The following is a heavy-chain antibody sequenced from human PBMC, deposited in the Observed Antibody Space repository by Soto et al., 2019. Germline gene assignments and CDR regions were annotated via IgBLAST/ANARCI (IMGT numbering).Heavy chain of an antibody. Sequence: SETLSLTCAVYDESFSSYYWSWIRQPPGKGLEWIGEIHYSGSTNYTPSLKSRVTISVEKSKNQFSLRLSSVTAADTAVYFCARGGHNSGWYLAHWGQGTLVTVSS. D-gene: IGHD6-19*01. CDR3: ARGGHNSGWYLAH. J-gene: IGHJ4*02. V-gene: IGHV4-34*01. CDR1: DESFSSYY. CDR2: IHYSGST.